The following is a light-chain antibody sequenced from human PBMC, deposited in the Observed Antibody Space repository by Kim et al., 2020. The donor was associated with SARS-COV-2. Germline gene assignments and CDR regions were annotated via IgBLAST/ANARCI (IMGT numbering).Light chain of an antibody. J-gene: IGLJ2*01. V-gene: IGLV3-1*01. CDR2: QDN. CDR3: QTWDSDTVP. CDR1: KLGSKF. Sequence: VSPGQKATITCSGDKLGSKFVHWYQRRSGQSPVLVMYQDNKRPSGIPERFSGSNSGNTATLTISGSQAMDEADYYCQTWDSDTVPFGGGTQLTVL.